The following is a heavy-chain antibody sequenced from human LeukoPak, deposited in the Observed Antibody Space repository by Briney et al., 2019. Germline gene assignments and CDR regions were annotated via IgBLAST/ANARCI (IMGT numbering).Heavy chain of an antibody. Sequence: GESLKISCQGSGYSFTSYWIGWVRQMPGKGLEWMGIIYPGDSDTRYSPSFQGQVTISADKSISTAYLQWSSLKASDTAMYYCARVGDIAAPNTRTWFDPWGQGTLVTVSS. D-gene: IGHD6-6*01. CDR3: ARVGDIAAPNTRTWFDP. CDR1: GYSFTSYW. J-gene: IGHJ5*02. CDR2: IYPGDSDT. V-gene: IGHV5-51*01.